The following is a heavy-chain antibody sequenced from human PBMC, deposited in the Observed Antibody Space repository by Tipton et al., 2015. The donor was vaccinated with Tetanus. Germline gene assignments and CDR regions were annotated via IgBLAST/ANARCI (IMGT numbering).Heavy chain of an antibody. D-gene: IGHD2-15*01. CDR3: ARELDCSGGGCYSYGLDV. CDR1: GFTFRSYG. J-gene: IGHJ6*02. V-gene: IGHV3-33*01. Sequence: QLVQSGGGVVQPGRSLRLSCAASGFTFRSYGMHWVRQAPGKGLEWVAVLWFDGGDEYYADSMKGRFTISRDNSKNTVYLQMNSLRAEDTAVYYCARELDCSGGGCYSYGLDVWGQGTTVTVSS. CDR2: LWFDGGDE.